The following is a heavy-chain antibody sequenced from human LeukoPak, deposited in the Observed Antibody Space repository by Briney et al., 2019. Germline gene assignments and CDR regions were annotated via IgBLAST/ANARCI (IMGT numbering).Heavy chain of an antibody. D-gene: IGHD4-17*01. CDR2: ISGSGGST. V-gene: IGHV3-23*01. J-gene: IGHJ6*03. CDR1: GFTFSSYG. Sequence: HPGGSLRLSCAASGFTFSSYGMSWVRQAPGKGLEWVSAISGSGGSTYYADSVKGRFTISRDNSKNALYLQMNSLRAEDTAVYYCAKGYGSYMDVWGKGTTVTISS. CDR3: AKGYGSYMDV.